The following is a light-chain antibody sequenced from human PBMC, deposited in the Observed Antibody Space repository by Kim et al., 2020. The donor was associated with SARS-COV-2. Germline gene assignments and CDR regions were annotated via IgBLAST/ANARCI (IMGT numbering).Light chain of an antibody. CDR2: GAS. Sequence: SLSSGERATLSCRPSQSVSRGYLAWYQQKPGQAPRLLIYGASSRATGIPDRFSGSGSGTDFTLTISRLEPEDFAVYYCQQYGSSYTFGQGTKLEI. V-gene: IGKV3-20*01. J-gene: IGKJ2*01. CDR1: QSVSRGY. CDR3: QQYGSSYT.